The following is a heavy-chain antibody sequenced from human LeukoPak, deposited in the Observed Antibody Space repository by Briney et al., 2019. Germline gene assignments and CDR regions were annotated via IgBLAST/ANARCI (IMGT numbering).Heavy chain of an antibody. CDR1: GXIFRNYA. V-gene: IGHV3-23*01. Sequence: PGGSLRLSCAASGXIFRNYAMRWVRQAPGKGLEWVSAISGGGGDRFYADSVKGRFTISRDNAKNSLHLQMNSLRAEDTAVYYCASGRDGYNDVDSWGQGTLVTVSS. CDR2: ISGGGGDR. J-gene: IGHJ4*02. D-gene: IGHD5-24*01. CDR3: ASGRDGYNDVDS.